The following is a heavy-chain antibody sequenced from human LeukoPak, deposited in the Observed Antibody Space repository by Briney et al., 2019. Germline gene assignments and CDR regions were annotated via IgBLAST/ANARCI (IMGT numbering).Heavy chain of an antibody. CDR2: ISSSSSYI. J-gene: IGHJ3*02. CDR1: GFTFSSYS. V-gene: IGHV3-21*01. D-gene: IGHD3-22*01. Sequence: GGSLRLSCAASGFTFSSYSMNWVRQAPGKGLEWVSSISSSSSYIYYADSVKGRFTISRDNAKNSLYLQMNGLRAEDTAVYYCARGGAVVAKDVDAFDIWGQGTMVTVSS. CDR3: ARGGAVVAKDVDAFDI.